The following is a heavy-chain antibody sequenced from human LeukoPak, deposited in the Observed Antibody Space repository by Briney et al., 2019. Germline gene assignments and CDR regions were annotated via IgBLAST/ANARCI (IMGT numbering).Heavy chain of an antibody. V-gene: IGHV3-30*02. CDR3: ARAYYDFWSGYLRTYYYYYMDV. CDR2: IRYDGSNK. Sequence: GGSLRLSCAASGFTFSSYGMHWVRQAPGKGLEWVAFIRYDGSNKYYADSVKGRFTISRDNAKNSLYLQMNSLRAEDTAVYYCARAYYDFWSGYLRTYYYYYMDVWGKGTTVTVSS. J-gene: IGHJ6*03. D-gene: IGHD3-3*01. CDR1: GFTFSSYG.